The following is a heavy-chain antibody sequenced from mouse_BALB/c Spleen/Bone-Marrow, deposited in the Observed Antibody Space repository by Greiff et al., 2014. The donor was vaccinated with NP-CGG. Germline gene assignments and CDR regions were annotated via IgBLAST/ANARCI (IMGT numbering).Heavy chain of an antibody. CDR3: ARNSGGMIFDY. D-gene: IGHD2-3*01. Sequence: VKLEESGPGLVAPSQSLSITCTVSGFSLISYGVRWVRQPPGKGLEWLGVIWSDGSTTYNSALKSRLSTSKDNSKSQVFLKMNSLQTDDTAMYYCARNSGGMIFDYWGQGTTLTVSS. J-gene: IGHJ2*01. V-gene: IGHV2-6*02. CDR1: GFSLISYG. CDR2: IWSDGST.